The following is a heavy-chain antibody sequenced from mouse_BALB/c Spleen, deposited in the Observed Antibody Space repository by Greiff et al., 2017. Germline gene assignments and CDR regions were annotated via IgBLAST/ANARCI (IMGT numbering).Heavy chain of an antibody. CDR1: GFTFSSFG. CDR2: ISSGSSTI. D-gene: IGHD2-14*01. CDR3: ARLGDRYYFDY. J-gene: IGHJ2*01. Sequence: EVHLVESGGGLVQPGGSRKLSCAASGFTFSSFGMHWVRQAPEKGLEWVAYISSGSSTIYYADTVKGRFTISRDNPKNTLFLQMTSLRSEDTAMYYCARLGDRYYFDYWGQGTTLTVSS. V-gene: IGHV5-17*02.